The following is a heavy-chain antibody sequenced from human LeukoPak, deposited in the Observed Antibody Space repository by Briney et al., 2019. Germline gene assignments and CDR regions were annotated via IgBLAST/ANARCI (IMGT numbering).Heavy chain of an antibody. D-gene: IGHD2-8*02. Sequence: GGSLRVSCAASGFTFISYSITWVRQAPGKGLEWVSTIGPGVGTTFYADSVRGRFTISRDNSKDTVYLQMNSLRAEDTAVYHCEKDSTGPDTWGQGTMVTVSS. V-gene: IGHV3-23*01. CDR1: GFTFISYS. J-gene: IGHJ3*02. CDR2: IGPGVGTT. CDR3: EKDSTGPDT.